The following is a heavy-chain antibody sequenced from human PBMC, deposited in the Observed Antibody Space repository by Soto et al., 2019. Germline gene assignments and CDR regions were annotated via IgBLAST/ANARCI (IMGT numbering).Heavy chain of an antibody. CDR1: GYTFTSYA. CDR3: ARAVSRAYYDFWSGYYYFDY. J-gene: IGHJ4*02. D-gene: IGHD3-3*01. V-gene: IGHV1-3*01. CDR2: INAGNGNT. Sequence: ASVKVSCKASGYTFTSYAMYWVRQAPGQRLEWMGWINAGNGNTKYSQKFQGRVTITRDTSASTAYMELSSLRSEDTAVYYCARAVSRAYYDFWSGYYYFDYWSQGTLVTVSS.